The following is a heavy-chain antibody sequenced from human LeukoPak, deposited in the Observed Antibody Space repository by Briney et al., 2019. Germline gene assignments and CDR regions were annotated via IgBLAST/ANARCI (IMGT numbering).Heavy chain of an antibody. Sequence: PSETLSLTCTVSGGSISSYYWSWIRQPAGKGLEWIGRIYTSGSTNYNPSLKSRVTMSVDTSKNQFSLKLSSVTAADAAVYYCALYSSSSGFDYWGQGTLVTVSS. CDR3: ALYSSSSGFDY. D-gene: IGHD6-6*01. J-gene: IGHJ4*02. CDR1: GGSISSYY. V-gene: IGHV4-4*07. CDR2: IYTSGST.